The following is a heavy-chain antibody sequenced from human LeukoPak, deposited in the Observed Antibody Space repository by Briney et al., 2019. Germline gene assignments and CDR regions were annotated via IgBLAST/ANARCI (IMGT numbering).Heavy chain of an antibody. D-gene: IGHD5-18*01. CDR2: IYYSGST. V-gene: IGHV4-30-4*01. CDR1: GGSISSGDYY. J-gene: IGHJ4*02. CDR3: ARHEGGYSYGSLGY. Sequence: PSETLSLTCTVSGGSISSGDYYWSWIRQPPGKGLEWIGYIYYSGSTYYNPSLRSRVTISVDTSKNQFSLKLSSVTAADTAVYYCARHEGGYSYGSLGYWGQGTLVTVSS.